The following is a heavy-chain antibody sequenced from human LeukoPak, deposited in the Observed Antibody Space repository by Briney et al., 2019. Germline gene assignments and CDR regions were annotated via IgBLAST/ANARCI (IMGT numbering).Heavy chain of an antibody. Sequence: SETLSLTCTVSGGSISSSNWWSWVRQPPGKGLEWIGEIYHSGSTNYNPSLKSRVTISVDKSKNQFSLKLSSVTAADTAVYYCARTPDYGSGSYSFDYWGQGTLVTVSS. CDR1: GGSISSSNW. CDR2: IYHSGST. J-gene: IGHJ4*02. D-gene: IGHD3-10*01. V-gene: IGHV4-4*02. CDR3: ARTPDYGSGSYSFDY.